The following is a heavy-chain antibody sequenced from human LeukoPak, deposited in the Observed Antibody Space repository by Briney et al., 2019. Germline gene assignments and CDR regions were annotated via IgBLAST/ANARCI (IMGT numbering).Heavy chain of an antibody. D-gene: IGHD2-2*01. CDR1: GGSISSGDYY. CDR2: IYYSGST. CDR3: ARSFSSTSCPNY. Sequence: SQTLSLTCTVSGGSISSGDYYWSWIRQPPGKGLEWIGYIYYSGSTYYNPSLKSRVTISVDTSKNRFSLKLSSVTAADTAVYYCARSFSSTSCPNYWGQGTLVTVSS. J-gene: IGHJ4*02. V-gene: IGHV4-30-4*01.